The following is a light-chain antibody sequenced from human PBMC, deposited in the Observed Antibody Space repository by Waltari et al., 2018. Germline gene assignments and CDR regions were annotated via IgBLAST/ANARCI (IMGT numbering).Light chain of an antibody. Sequence: QAVVTQPSSLFASPGASASPTCPLRSGLIVLTYNIYSYKQNPGSPPRYLLRYNSAADNQQGFGVPSRFSGSKYVSANSGILLISGLQSEDEADYYCMIWYSAAWVFGGGTKLNVL. J-gene: IGLJ3*02. CDR3: MIWYSAAWV. CDR1: SGLIVLTYN. CDR2: YNSAADN. V-gene: IGLV5-45*03.